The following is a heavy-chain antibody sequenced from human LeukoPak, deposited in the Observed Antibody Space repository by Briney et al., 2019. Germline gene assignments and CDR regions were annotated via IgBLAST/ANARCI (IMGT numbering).Heavy chain of an antibody. CDR2: ISRNSDST. D-gene: IGHD1-26*01. J-gene: IGHJ4*02. CDR1: GFPFDDKA. V-gene: IGHV3-9*03. Sequence: NPGGSVRLSCAASGFPFDDKAMHWVRQAPGKGLEWVAGISRNSDSTGYADSVKGRFTISRDNAKNSLYLQMNSLRAEDMALYYCVKDIGSGSYRYGGYFDYWGQGTLVTVSS. CDR3: VKDIGSGSYRYGGYFDY.